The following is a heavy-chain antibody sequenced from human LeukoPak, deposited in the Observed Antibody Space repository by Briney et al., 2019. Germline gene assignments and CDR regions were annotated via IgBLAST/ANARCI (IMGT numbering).Heavy chain of an antibody. D-gene: IGHD3-22*01. CDR1: GFTFSSHS. V-gene: IGHV3-21*01. Sequence: KPGGSLRLSCAASGFTFSSHSMNWVRQAPGKGLEWVSSISSSSSYIYYADSVKGRFTISRDNAKNSLYLQMNSLRAEDTAVYYCARHPDYYDSSALDYWGQGTLVTVSS. CDR3: ARHPDYYDSSALDY. CDR2: ISSSSSYI. J-gene: IGHJ4*02.